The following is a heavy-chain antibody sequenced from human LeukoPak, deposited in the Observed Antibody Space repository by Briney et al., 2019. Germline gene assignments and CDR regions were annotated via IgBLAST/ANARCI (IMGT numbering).Heavy chain of an antibody. J-gene: IGHJ3*02. CDR1: GYTFTSYD. CDR3: ARGRITIFGVVIIADAFDI. CDR2: MNPNSGNT. V-gene: IGHV1-8*01. D-gene: IGHD3-3*01. Sequence: ASVKVSCKASGYTFTSYDINWMRQATGQGLEWMGWMNPNSGNTGYAQKFQGRVAMTRNTSISTAYMELSSLRSEDTAVYYCARGRITIFGVVIIADAFDIWGQGTMVTVSS.